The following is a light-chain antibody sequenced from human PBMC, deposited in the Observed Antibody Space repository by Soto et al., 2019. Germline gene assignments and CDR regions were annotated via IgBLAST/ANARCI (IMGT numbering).Light chain of an antibody. CDR3: AAWDDSRYGVV. V-gene: IGLV1-44*01. Sequence: QSVLTQSPSASGTPGQRVINACSGSSSNIGSNHVNWYRHLPGAAPKLLIFRSDQRPSGVPDRFSGSKSGTTASLAISGLQPGDEADYYCAAWDDSRYGVVFGGGTKLTVL. J-gene: IGLJ2*01. CDR1: SSNIGSNH. CDR2: RSD.